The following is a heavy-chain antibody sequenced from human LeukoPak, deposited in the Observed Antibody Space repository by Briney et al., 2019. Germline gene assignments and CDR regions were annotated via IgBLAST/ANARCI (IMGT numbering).Heavy chain of an antibody. Sequence: PSETLSLTCTVSGGSISNSSYYWGWIRQPPGKGLEWIGSIYYSGTYYNPSLKSRITISVDTSKNQFSLKLYSVTAADTAVYYCARHFDVYYGMDVWGQGTTVTVSS. CDR3: ARHFDVYYGMDV. CDR1: GGSISNSSYY. CDR2: IYYSGT. V-gene: IGHV4-39*01. D-gene: IGHD3-9*01. J-gene: IGHJ6*02.